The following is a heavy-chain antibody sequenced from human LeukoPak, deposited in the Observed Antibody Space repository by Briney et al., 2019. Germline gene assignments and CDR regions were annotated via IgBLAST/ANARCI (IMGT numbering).Heavy chain of an antibody. V-gene: IGHV3-49*04. CDR3: TRGGDYYDSSGLRI. CDR2: IRSKAYGGTT. J-gene: IGHJ3*02. CDR1: GFTFRNAW. Sequence: PGGSLRLSCAASGFTFRNAWMSWVRQAPGKGLEWVGFIRSKAYGGTTEYAASVKGRFTISRDDSKSIAYLQMNSLKTEDTAVYYCTRGGDYYDSSGLRIWGQGTMVTVSS. D-gene: IGHD3-22*01.